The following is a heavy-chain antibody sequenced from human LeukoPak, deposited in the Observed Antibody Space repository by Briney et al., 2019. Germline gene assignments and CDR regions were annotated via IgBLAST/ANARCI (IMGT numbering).Heavy chain of an antibody. Sequence: SETPSLTCTVSGGSISSYYLSWIRQPPGKGLEWIGYIYYSGNTNYNPSLKSRVTISVDTSKNQVSLKLSSVTAADTAVYYCARCRCSGGSCYYFDNWGQGTLVSVSS. CDR2: IYYSGNT. CDR1: GGSISSYY. CDR3: ARCRCSGGSCYYFDN. J-gene: IGHJ4*02. V-gene: IGHV4-59*01. D-gene: IGHD2-15*01.